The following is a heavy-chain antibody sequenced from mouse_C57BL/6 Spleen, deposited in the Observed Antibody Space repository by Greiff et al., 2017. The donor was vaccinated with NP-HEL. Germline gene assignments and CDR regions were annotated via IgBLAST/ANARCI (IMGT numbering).Heavy chain of an antibody. D-gene: IGHD3-2*02. V-gene: IGHV1-54*01. Sequence: VQLVESGAELVRPGTSVKVSCKASGYAFTNYLIEWVKQRPGQGLEWIGVINPGSGGTNYNEKFKGKATLTADKSSSTAYMQLSSLTSEDSAVYFCARSGHYYAMDYWGQGTSVTVSS. J-gene: IGHJ4*01. CDR3: ARSGHYYAMDY. CDR1: GYAFTNYL. CDR2: INPGSGGT.